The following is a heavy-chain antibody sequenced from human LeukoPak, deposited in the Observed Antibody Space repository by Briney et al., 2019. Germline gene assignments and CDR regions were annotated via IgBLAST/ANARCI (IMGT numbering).Heavy chain of an antibody. Sequence: GGSLRHSCAASGFTFSNAWMTWVRQAPGKGLEWVGRIKSKTDGGTTDYAAPVKGRFTISRDDSKNTLYLLMNSLKTEDTAVYYCITDSGDSPEYWGQGTLVTVSS. J-gene: IGHJ4*02. CDR1: GFTFSNAW. V-gene: IGHV3-15*01. CDR2: IKSKTDGGTT. D-gene: IGHD4-17*01. CDR3: ITDSGDSPEY.